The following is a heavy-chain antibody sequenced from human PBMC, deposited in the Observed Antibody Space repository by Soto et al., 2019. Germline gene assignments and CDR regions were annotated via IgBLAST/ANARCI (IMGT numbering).Heavy chain of an antibody. Sequence: QVQLVQSGPEVKKPGSSVKVSCKASGGTFSSYRINWVRQAPGQGLEWIGLISPYNGDTLYARKFQGRVTVTADTATDTVYMELRSLTSDDTAVYYCVRDASSGYRGWWDPWGQGTLVTVSS. J-gene: IGHJ5*02. CDR2: ISPYNGDT. CDR3: VRDASSGYRGWWDP. V-gene: IGHV1-18*01. CDR1: GGTFSSYR. D-gene: IGHD6-25*01.